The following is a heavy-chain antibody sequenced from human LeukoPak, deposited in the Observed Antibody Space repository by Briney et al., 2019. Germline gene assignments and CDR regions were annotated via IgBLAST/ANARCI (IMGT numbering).Heavy chain of an antibody. D-gene: IGHD1-14*01. CDR1: GGSISSSSYY. Sequence: PSETLSLTCSVSGGSISSSSYYWGWIRQPPGKGLEWIGSIYYGGSAYYNPSLKSRVTISIDTSKNQFSLKLSSVTAADTAGYYCASLTAGGWGQGTLVTVSS. V-gene: IGHV4-39*01. J-gene: IGHJ4*02. CDR3: ASLTAGG. CDR2: IYYGGSA.